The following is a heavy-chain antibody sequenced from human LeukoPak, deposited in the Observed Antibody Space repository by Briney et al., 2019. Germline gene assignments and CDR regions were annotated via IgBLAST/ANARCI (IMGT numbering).Heavy chain of an antibody. J-gene: IGHJ4*02. D-gene: IGHD3-3*01. Sequence: SETLSLTCTVSGGSISSSSYYWGWIRQPPGKGLEWIGSIYYSGSTNYNPSLKSRVTISVDTSKNQFSLKLSSVTAADTAVYYCARSGSGYYHDIRYYFDYWGQGTLVTVSS. CDR2: IYYSGST. CDR3: ARSGSGYYHDIRYYFDY. CDR1: GGSISSSSYY. V-gene: IGHV4-39*07.